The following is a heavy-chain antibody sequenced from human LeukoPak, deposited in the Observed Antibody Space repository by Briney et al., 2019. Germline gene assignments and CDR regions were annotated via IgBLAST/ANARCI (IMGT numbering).Heavy chain of an antibody. J-gene: IGHJ4*02. Sequence: SETLSLTCAVYGGSFSGYYWSWIRQPPGKGLEWIGEINHSGSTNYNPSLKSRVTISVDTSKNQFSLKLSSVTAADTAVYYCARPRYYGGDCYRHFDYWGQGTLVTVSS. D-gene: IGHD2-21*02. CDR3: ARPRYYGGDCYRHFDY. CDR1: GGSFSGYY. CDR2: INHSGST. V-gene: IGHV4-34*01.